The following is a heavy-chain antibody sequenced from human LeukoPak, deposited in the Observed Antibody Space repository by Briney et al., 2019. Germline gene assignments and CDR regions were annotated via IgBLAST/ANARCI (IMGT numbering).Heavy chain of an antibody. CDR3: ERYLIVAAAFDY. Sequence: KPSETLSLTCTVSGGSISSGGYYWSWIRQHPGKGLEWIGYIYYSGSTYYNPSLKSRVTISVDTSKNQFSLKLSSVTAADTAVYYCERYLIVAAAFDYWGQGTLVTVSS. CDR1: GGSISSGGYY. J-gene: IGHJ4*02. D-gene: IGHD2-15*01. CDR2: IYYSGST. V-gene: IGHV4-31*03.